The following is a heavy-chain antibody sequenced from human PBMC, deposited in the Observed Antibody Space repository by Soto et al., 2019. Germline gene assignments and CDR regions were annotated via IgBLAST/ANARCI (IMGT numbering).Heavy chain of an antibody. J-gene: IGHJ4*02. V-gene: IGHV1-69*08. Sequence: QVQLVQSGAELKKPGSSVKVSCQASVGTFSSYNISWVRQAHGQGLEWMGRIIPILGIANYAKKFQGRVTITANKSTSTVYMEMSSLRSEDTAVYYCAREEHLGYWGQGTLVPVSS. CDR2: IIPILGIA. CDR3: AREEHLGY. CDR1: VGTFSSYN. D-gene: IGHD1-26*01.